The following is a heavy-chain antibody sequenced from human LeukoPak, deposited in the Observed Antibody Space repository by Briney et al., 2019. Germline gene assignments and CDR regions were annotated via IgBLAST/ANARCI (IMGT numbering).Heavy chain of an antibody. J-gene: IGHJ5*02. CDR2: IIPLFGTP. D-gene: IGHD6-6*01. CDR1: GGTFSVYA. Sequence: SVKVSCKASGGTFSVYAINWVRQAPGQGLEWMGGIIPLFGTPNYAQKFQGRVTITADESTNTAYMELNSLRSEDTAVYYCARGTEEYSKSSGWFDPWGQGTLVIVSS. CDR3: ARGTEEYSKSSGWFDP. V-gene: IGHV1-69*13.